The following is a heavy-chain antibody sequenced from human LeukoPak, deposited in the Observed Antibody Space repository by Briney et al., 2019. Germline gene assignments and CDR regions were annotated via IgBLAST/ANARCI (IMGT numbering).Heavy chain of an antibody. D-gene: IGHD5-12*01. CDR3: ARVPGYSGYFYGMDV. CDR2: LDSDASIT. Sequence: GGSLRLSCAASGFTFSSYWMHWVRQAPGEGLVWVSRLDSDASITNYADSVKGRFTISSDNAKNTLYLQMNSLTAEDTAVYYCARVPGYSGYFYGMDVWGQGTTVTVSS. V-gene: IGHV3-74*01. CDR1: GFTFSSYW. J-gene: IGHJ6*02.